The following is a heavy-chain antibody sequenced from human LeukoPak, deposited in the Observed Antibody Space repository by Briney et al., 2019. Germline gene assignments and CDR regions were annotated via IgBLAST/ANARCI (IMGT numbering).Heavy chain of an antibody. J-gene: IGHJ5*02. CDR1: GASISYYY. V-gene: IGHV4-59*12. CDR2: IYYSGST. D-gene: IGHD6-13*01. Sequence: SETLSLTCTVSGASISYYYWTWIRQPPGKGLEWIGYIYYSGSTKYNPSLKSRVTISLNTSKNQFSLKLTSMTAADTAVYYCARFERYTSSGPTDPWGQGTLVTVSS. CDR3: ARFERYTSSGPTDP.